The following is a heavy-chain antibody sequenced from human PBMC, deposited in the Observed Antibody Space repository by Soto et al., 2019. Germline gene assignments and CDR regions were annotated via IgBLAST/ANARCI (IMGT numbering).Heavy chain of an antibody. CDR2: STPIFGTA. J-gene: IGHJ5*02. CDR3: AKLGSVGWFDP. V-gene: IGHV1-69*13. D-gene: IGHD7-27*01. CDR1: GVTFSSYG. Sequence: SVKVSCKPSGVTFSSYGINWLRQAPGQGLEWMGGSTPIFGTANYAKKFQGRVTITADESTSTAYMELSTLRSEDTAVYFCAKLGSVGWFDPWGQGTRVTVSS.